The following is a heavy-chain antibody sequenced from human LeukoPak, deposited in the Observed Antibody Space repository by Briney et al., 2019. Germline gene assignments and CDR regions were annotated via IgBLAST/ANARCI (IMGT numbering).Heavy chain of an antibody. CDR1: GYTFTGYY. CDR3: ARDMLGHYNWFDP. CDR2: INPNSGGT. V-gene: IGHV1-2*02. J-gene: IGHJ5*02. D-gene: IGHD2-8*01. Sequence: VASVKVSCKASGYTFTGYYMHWVRQAPGQGLEWMGWINPNSGGTNYAQKFQGRVTMTRDTSISTAYMELSRLRSDDTAVYYCARDMLGHYNWFDPWGQGTLVTVSS.